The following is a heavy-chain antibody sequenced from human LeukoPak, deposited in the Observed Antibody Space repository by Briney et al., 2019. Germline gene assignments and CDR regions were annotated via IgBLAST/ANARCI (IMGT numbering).Heavy chain of an antibody. CDR2: IYYSGST. CDR1: GGSFSGYY. D-gene: IGHD3-22*01. J-gene: IGHJ3*02. Sequence: PSETLSLTCAVYGGSFSGYYWSWIRQPPGKGLEWIGYIYYSGSTNYNPSLKSRVTISVDTSKNQFSLKRSSVTAADTAVYYCARGYYDSSGYAFDIWGQGTMVTVSS. CDR3: ARGYYDSSGYAFDI. V-gene: IGHV4-59*01.